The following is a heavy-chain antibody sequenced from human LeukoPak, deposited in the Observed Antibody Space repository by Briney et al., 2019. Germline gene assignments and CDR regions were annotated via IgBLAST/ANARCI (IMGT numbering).Heavy chain of an antibody. D-gene: IGHD5-18*01. Sequence: SETLSLTCTVSGGSISSGGYSWSWIRQHPGKGLEWIGYIYYSGSTYYNPPLKSRVTISVDTSKNQFSLKLSSVTAADTAVYYCARSLDTAMVTFDYWGQGTLVTVSS. CDR2: IYYSGST. CDR3: ARSLDTAMVTFDY. J-gene: IGHJ4*02. CDR1: GGSISSGGYS. V-gene: IGHV4-31*03.